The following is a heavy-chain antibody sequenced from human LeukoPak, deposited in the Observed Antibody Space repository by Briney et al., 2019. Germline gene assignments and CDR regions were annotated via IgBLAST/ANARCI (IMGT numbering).Heavy chain of an antibody. CDR2: IYYSGST. V-gene: IGHV4-39*01. D-gene: IGHD4-17*01. CDR3: ARQGGDYGDYGGGDYYYYYYMDV. CDR1: GGSISSSSYY. J-gene: IGHJ6*03. Sequence: SETLSLTCTVSGGSISSSSYYWGWIRQPPGKGLEWIGSIYYSGSTYYNPSLKSRVTISVDTSKNQFSLKLSSVTAADTAVYYCARQGGDYGDYGGGDYYYYYYMDVWGKGTTVTISS.